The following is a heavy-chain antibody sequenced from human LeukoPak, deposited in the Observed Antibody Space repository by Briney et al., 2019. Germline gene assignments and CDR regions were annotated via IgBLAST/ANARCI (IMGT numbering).Heavy chain of an antibody. J-gene: IGHJ4*02. V-gene: IGHV3-30-3*01. CDR3: ARDLSGNSYFDY. CDR2: ISYDGSNR. CDR1: GFTFSSYP. D-gene: IGHD4-23*01. Sequence: GGSLSLSCAASGFTFSSYPMHWVRQAPGKGLEWVAVISYDGSNRYYIDSVKGRFTISRDNSKNTLYLQMNSLRAEDTAVYYCARDLSGNSYFDYWGQGTLVTVSS.